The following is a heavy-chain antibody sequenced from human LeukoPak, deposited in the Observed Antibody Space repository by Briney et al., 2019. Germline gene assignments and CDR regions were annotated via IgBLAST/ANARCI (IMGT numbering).Heavy chain of an antibody. CDR2: INHSGST. CDR3: ARGLRGNYGSGSRYYYGMDG. CDR1: GGSFSGYY. Sequence: PSETLSLTCAVYGGSFSGYYWSWIRQPPGKGLEWIGEINHSGSTNYNPSLKSRVTISVDTPKNQFSLKLSSVTAADTAVYYCARGLRGNYGSGSRYYYGMDGWGKGTTVTVSA. J-gene: IGHJ6*04. D-gene: IGHD3-10*01. V-gene: IGHV4-34*01.